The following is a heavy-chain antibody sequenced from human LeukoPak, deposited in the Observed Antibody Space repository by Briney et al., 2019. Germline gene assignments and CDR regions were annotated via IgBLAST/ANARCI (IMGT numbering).Heavy chain of an antibody. CDR1: GFTFSRYS. J-gene: IGHJ4*02. D-gene: IGHD5-24*01. CDR2: IGISSGNT. Sequence: PGGSLRLSCAGSGFTFSRYSMNWVRQAPGKGLEWISYIGISSGNTYYADSVKGRFTISGDKARDSLYLQMNSLRVEDTAVYYCARDYKYAFDNWGQGTLVTVSS. CDR3: ARDYKYAFDN. V-gene: IGHV3-48*01.